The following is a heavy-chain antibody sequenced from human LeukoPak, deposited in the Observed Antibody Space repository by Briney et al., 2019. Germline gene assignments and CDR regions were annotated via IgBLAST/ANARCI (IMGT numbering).Heavy chain of an antibody. CDR1: GGSFSGYY. CDR3: ASSSSWYTADLDY. Sequence: PSETLSLTWAVYGGSFSGYYWSWIRQPPGKGLEWIGEINHSGSTNYNPSLKSRVTISVDTSKNQFSLKLSSVTAADTAVYYCASSSSWYTADLDYWGQGTLVTVSS. CDR2: INHSGST. J-gene: IGHJ4*02. D-gene: IGHD6-13*01. V-gene: IGHV4-34*01.